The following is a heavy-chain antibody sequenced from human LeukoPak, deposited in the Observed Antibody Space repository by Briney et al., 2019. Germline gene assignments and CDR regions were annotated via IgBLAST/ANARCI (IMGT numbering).Heavy chain of an antibody. CDR2: INHSGST. J-gene: IGHJ4*02. CDR3: ARFYYDSSGYYVGYYFDY. V-gene: IGHV4-34*01. Sequence: SETLSLTCAVHGGSFSGYYWSWIRQPPGKGLEWIGEINHSGSTNYNPSLKSRVTISVDTSKNQFSLKLSSVTAADTAVYYCARFYYDSSGYYVGYYFDYWGQGTLVTVSS. CDR1: GGSFSGYY. D-gene: IGHD3-22*01.